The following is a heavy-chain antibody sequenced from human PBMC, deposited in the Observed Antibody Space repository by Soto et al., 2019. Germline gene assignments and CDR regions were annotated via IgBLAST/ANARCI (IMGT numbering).Heavy chain of an antibody. V-gene: IGHV1-18*01. CDR1: GYIFIGYG. Sequence: ASVKDSCKPSGYIFIGYGISWVRQAPGQGLDWMGWINTYTGNTNYAQKLQGRVTMTTDTSTSTAYMELRSLRSDDTAVYYCARYGYCISTSCYGYYYYYAMDVWGQGTTVT. D-gene: IGHD2-2*01. CDR3: ARYGYCISTSCYGYYYYYAMDV. CDR2: INTYTGNT. J-gene: IGHJ6*02.